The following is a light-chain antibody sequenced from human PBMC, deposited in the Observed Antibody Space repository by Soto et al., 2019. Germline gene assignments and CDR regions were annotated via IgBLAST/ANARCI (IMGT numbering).Light chain of an antibody. CDR3: QQYNSYSSIT. V-gene: IGKV1-5*03. CDR1: PSISSW. Sequence: DIQMTQSPSMLSAFVGDRVTITCRASPSISSWLAWYQQKPGKAPKLLIYKSSSLQSGVPSRFSGSGSGTEFTLTISSLQPDDFATYYCQQYNSYSSITFGQGTRLEIK. J-gene: IGKJ5*01. CDR2: KSS.